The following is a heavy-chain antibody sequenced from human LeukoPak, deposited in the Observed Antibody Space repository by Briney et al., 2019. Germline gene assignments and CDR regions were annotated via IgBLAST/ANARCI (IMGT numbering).Heavy chain of an antibody. CDR1: GFTFSSYS. J-gene: IGHJ3*02. CDR3: RSWDSSGYYVAFDI. Sequence: GGSLRLSCAASGFTFSSYSMNWVRQAPGKGLEWVSSISSSSSYIYYADSVKGRFTISRDNSKNTLYLQMNSLRAEDTAVYYCRSWDSSGYYVAFDIWGQGTMVTVSS. V-gene: IGHV3-21*01. D-gene: IGHD3-22*01. CDR2: ISSSSSYI.